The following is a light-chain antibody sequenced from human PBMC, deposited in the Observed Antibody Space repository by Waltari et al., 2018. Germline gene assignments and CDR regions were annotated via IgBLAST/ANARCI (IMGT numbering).Light chain of an antibody. V-gene: IGKV4-1*01. CDR2: WAS. CDR3: QQYYSTPRT. J-gene: IGKJ5*01. CDR1: QRVLYSSNNKNY. Sequence: DIVMTQSPESQAVSLGERATVNCKSSQRVLYSSNNKNYLTWYQPKPGQPPQLLIYWASTRESWVPDRFSGSGSGTDFTLTISSLQAEYVAVYYCQQYYSTPRTFGQGTRLEIK.